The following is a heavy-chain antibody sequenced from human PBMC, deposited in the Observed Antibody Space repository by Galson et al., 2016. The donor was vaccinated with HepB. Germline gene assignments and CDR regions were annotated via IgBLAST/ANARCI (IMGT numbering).Heavy chain of an antibody. D-gene: IGHD1-1*01. CDR2: INPNSGGT. CDR1: GYTFTGYY. J-gene: IGHJ3*02. V-gene: IGHV1-2*06. CDR3: ARDVNYAFDI. Sequence: SVKVSCKASGYTFTGYYMHWVRRAPGQGLEWMGRINPNSGGTNYAQKFQGRVTMTTDTSTSTAYMELRSLTSDDTAVYFCARDVNYAFDIWGQGTMVTVSS.